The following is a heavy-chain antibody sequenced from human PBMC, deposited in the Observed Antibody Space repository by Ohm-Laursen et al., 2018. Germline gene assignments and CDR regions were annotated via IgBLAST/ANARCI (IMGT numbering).Heavy chain of an antibody. V-gene: IGHV3-23*01. Sequence: SLRLSCAASGDAFRSYAMSWVRQAPGKGLEWVSAISGSGGSTYYADSVKGRFTISRDNSKNTLYLQMNSLRAEDTAVYYCAKGRSGHPRGVGAFDIWGQGTMVTVSS. CDR1: GDAFRSYA. J-gene: IGHJ3*02. CDR2: ISGSGGST. D-gene: IGHD3-16*01. CDR3: AKGRSGHPRGVGAFDI.